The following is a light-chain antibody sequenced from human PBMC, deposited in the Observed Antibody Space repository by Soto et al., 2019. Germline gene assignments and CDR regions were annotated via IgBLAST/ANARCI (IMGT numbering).Light chain of an antibody. V-gene: IGLV2-14*01. J-gene: IGLJ1*01. CDR1: SSDVGGYNY. CDR2: DVS. Sequence: QSALTQPASVSGSPGQSITSCCTGTSSDVGGYNYVSWYQQHPGKAPKLMIYDVSNRPSGVSNRFSGSKSGNTASLTISGLQAEDEADYYCSSYTSSSTLPYVFGTGTKVTVL. CDR3: SSYTSSSTLPYV.